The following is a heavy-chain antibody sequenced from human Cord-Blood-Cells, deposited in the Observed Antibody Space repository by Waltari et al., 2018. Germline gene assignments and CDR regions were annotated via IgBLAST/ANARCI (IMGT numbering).Heavy chain of an antibody. CDR1: GGPISSSSYY. D-gene: IGHD3-22*01. J-gene: IGHJ4*02. CDR2: IYYSGRT. V-gene: IGHV4-39*01. CDR3: VHYDFTRGDYFDY. Sequence: QLQLQESGPALVKPSETLSLTRTFSGGPISSSSYYWGWIRPPPGKGLEWIGSIYYSGRTYYNPSLKSRVTISVDTSKNQFSLKLSSVTAADTAVYYCVHYDFTRGDYFDYWGQGTLVTVSS.